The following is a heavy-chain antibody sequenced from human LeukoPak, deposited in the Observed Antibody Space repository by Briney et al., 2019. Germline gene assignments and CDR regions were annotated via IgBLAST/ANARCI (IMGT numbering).Heavy chain of an antibody. CDR3: ARVAFDFWSGPDY. D-gene: IGHD3-3*01. V-gene: IGHV3-11*04. CDR2: ISNSVSNI. Sequence: GGXXXLSCAASGFTFRDYFMTWLRQAPGKGLEWVAYISNSVSNIKYADSVKGGFTISRDNAKNSLYLQMNSLRAEDTAVYYCARVAFDFWSGPDYWGQGTLVTVSS. J-gene: IGHJ4*02. CDR1: GFTFRDYF.